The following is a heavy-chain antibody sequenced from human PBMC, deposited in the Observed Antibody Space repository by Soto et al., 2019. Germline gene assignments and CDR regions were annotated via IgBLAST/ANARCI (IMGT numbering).Heavy chain of an antibody. J-gene: IGHJ5*02. CDR1: GGTFRSYA. V-gene: IGHV1-69*13. CDR2: IIPIFGTA. D-gene: IGHD1-26*01. CDR3: ATHSGSYYGPPYNWFDP. Sequence: GASVKVSCKASGGTFRSYAISWVRQAPGQGLEWMGGIIPIFGTANYAQKFQGRVTITADESTSTAYMELSSLRSEDTAVYYCATHSGSYYGPPYNWFDPWGQGTLVTVSS.